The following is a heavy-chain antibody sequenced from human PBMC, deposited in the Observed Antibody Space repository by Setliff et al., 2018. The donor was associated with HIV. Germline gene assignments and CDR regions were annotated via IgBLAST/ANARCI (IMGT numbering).Heavy chain of an antibody. CDR1: GYSFTSFG. V-gene: IGHV7-4-1*01. D-gene: IGHD5-18*01. CDR3: ARVGSYWSTFDY. Sequence: ASVKVSCKASGYSFTSFGISWLRQAPGQGLEWMGWINTETGNPMYAQGFRGRFVFSLDTSVNTAYLQIHSLKAEDTAIFYCARVGSYWSTFDYWGQGALVTVSS. J-gene: IGHJ4*02. CDR2: INTETGNP.